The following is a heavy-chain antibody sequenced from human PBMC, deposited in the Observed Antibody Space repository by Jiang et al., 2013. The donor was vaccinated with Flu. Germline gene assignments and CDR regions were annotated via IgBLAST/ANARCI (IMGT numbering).Heavy chain of an antibody. CDR1: GDSITSDY. J-gene: IGHJ3*01. V-gene: IGHV4-59*01. CDR3: ARDGSISDSFDL. CDR2: IYSTGNT. Sequence: LLKPSETLSLTYTVSGDSITSDYWNWIRQPPGKALEWIGYIYSTGNTNYNPSLKSRVTMSIDTSNNQFSLKLNSVTAADTAVYYCARDGSISDSFDLWGQGTMVTVSS.